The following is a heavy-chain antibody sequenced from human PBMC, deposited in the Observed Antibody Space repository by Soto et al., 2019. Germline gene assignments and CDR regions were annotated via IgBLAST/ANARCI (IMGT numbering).Heavy chain of an antibody. D-gene: IGHD3-3*01. Sequence: KTSETLSLTCTVSGGSISSSSYYWGWIRHPPGNGLEWIGSIYYSGSTYYNPSLKSRVTISVDTSKNQFSLKLSSVNAADTAVYYCARHRKEGGYDFWSGYFRRGEDYYYYYGMDVWGTGITVTVYS. CDR2: IYYSGST. J-gene: IGHJ6*04. V-gene: IGHV4-39*01. CDR1: GGSISSSSYY. CDR3: ARHRKEGGYDFWSGYFRRGEDYYYYYGMDV.